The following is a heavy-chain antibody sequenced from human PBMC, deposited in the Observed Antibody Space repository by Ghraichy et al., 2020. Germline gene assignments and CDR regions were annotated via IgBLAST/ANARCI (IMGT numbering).Heavy chain of an antibody. D-gene: IGHD2/OR15-2a*01. CDR1: GDSISSGPYS. CDR3: ARGGFFSYAFDV. Sequence: SETLSLTCTVSGDSISSGPYSWSWIRQPPGKGLEWIGYMYLSGSTYYNLSLKRRVTISIDRSKHQFSLKMSSVTAADTAVYYCARGGFFSYAFDVWGQGTMVTVPS. V-gene: IGHV4-30-2*01. CDR2: MYLSGST. J-gene: IGHJ3*01.